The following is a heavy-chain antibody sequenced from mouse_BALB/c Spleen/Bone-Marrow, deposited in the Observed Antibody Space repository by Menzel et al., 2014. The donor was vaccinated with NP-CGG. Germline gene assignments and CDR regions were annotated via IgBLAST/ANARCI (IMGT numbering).Heavy chain of an antibody. CDR2: IYPGGGYT. Sequence: VQRVESGAELVRPGTSVKISCKASGYTFTNYWLGWVKQRPGHGLEWIGDIYPGGGYTNYNEKFKGKATLTADTSSSTAYMQLSSLTSEDSAVYFCAREVRRYFDVWGAGTTVTVSS. D-gene: IGHD2-14*01. J-gene: IGHJ1*01. CDR1: GYTFTNYW. V-gene: IGHV1-63*02. CDR3: AREVRRYFDV.